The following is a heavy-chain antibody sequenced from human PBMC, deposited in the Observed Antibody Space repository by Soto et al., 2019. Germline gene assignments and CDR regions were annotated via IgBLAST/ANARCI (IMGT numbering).Heavy chain of an antibody. CDR2: IYYSGST. CDR3: AREYDSSGYYRPADAFDI. V-gene: IGHV4-59*01. Sequence: SETLSLTCTVSGGSISSYYWSWIRQPPGKGLEWIGYIYYSGSTNYNPSLKSRVTISVDTSKNQFSLKLSSVTAADTAVYYCAREYDSSGYYRPADAFDIWGQGTMVTVSS. CDR1: GGSISSYY. D-gene: IGHD3-22*01. J-gene: IGHJ3*02.